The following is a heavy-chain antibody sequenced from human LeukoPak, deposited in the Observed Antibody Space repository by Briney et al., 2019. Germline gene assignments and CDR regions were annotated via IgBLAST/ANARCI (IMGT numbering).Heavy chain of an antibody. Sequence: GGSLRLSCAASGFTFSSYAMHWVRPAPGKGLEWVAVISYDGSNKYYADSVKGRFTISRDNSKNTLYLQMNSLRAEDTAVYYCARANHYYDSSGCSFDYWGQGTLVTVSS. CDR1: GFTFSSYA. J-gene: IGHJ4*02. CDR2: ISYDGSNK. CDR3: ARANHYYDSSGCSFDY. V-gene: IGHV3-30*04. D-gene: IGHD3-22*01.